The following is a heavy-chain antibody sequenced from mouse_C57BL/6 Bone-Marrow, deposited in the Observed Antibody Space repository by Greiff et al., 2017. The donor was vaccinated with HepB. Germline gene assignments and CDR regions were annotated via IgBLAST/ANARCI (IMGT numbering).Heavy chain of an antibody. CDR3: AREEIYYYGSSPYYFAY. Sequence: VQLKESGAELMKPGASVKLSCKATGYTFTGYWIEWVKQRPGHGLEWIGEILPGSGSTNYNEKFKGKATFTADTSSNTAYMQLSSLTTEDSAIYYCAREEIYYYGSSPYYFAYWGQGTTLTVSS. CDR1: GYTFTGYW. CDR2: ILPGSGST. J-gene: IGHJ2*01. V-gene: IGHV1-9*01. D-gene: IGHD1-1*01.